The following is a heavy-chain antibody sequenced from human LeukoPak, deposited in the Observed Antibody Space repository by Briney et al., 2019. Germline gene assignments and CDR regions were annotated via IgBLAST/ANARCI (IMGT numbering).Heavy chain of an antibody. Sequence: SVKVSCKASGGTFSSYAISWVRQAPGQGLEWMGRIIPILGIANHAQKFQGRVTITADKSTSTAYMELSSLRSEDTAVYYCASPLHDTAMGNYYFDYWGQGTLVTVSS. CDR3: ASPLHDTAMGNYYFDY. V-gene: IGHV1-69*04. D-gene: IGHD5-18*01. J-gene: IGHJ4*02. CDR1: GGTFSSYA. CDR2: IIPILGIA.